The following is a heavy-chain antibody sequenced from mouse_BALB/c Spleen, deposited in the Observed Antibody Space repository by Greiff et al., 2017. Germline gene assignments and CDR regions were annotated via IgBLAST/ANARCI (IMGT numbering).Heavy chain of an antibody. CDR3: ARAYYRYLYYAMDY. D-gene: IGHD2-14*01. J-gene: IGHJ4*01. CDR2: ISYSGST. Sequence: EGKLQESGPGLLKPSQSLSLTCTVTGYSITSDYAWNWIRQFPGNKLEWMGYISYSGSTSYNPSLKSRISITRDTSKNQFFLQLNSVTTEDTATYYCARAYYRYLYYAMDYWGQGTSVTVSS. V-gene: IGHV3-2*02. CDR1: GYSITSDYA.